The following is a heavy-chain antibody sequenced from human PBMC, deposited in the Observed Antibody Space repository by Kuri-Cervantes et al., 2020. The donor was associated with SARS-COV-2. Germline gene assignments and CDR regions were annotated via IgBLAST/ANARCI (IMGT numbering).Heavy chain of an antibody. V-gene: IGHV1-18*04. J-gene: IGHJ4*02. CDR3: ARVASVLRYFDWLFPSGHFDY. D-gene: IGHD3-9*01. Sequence: ASVKVSCKASGYTFTSYGISWVRQAPGQGLEWMGWISAYNGNTNYAQKLQGRVTMTTDTSTSTAYMELRSLRSDDTAVYYCARVASVLRYFDWLFPSGHFDYWGQGTLVTVSS. CDR1: GYTFTSYG. CDR2: ISAYNGNT.